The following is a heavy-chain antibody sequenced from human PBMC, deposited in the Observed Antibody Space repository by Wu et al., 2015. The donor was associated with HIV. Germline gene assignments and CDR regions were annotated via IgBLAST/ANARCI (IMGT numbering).Heavy chain of an antibody. Sequence: QVQLVQSGAEVKKPGASVKVSCKASGYTFSSYDINWARQATGQGLEWMGWMNPNSGNTGHAQKFQGRVTMTRNTSISTAYMELSSLKSDDTAVYYCVRGRAIRGWYPMDFWGQGTLVTVSS. CDR1: GYTFSSYD. CDR2: MNPNSGNT. CDR3: VRGRAIRGWYPMDF. J-gene: IGHJ4*02. D-gene: IGHD6-19*01. V-gene: IGHV1-8*01.